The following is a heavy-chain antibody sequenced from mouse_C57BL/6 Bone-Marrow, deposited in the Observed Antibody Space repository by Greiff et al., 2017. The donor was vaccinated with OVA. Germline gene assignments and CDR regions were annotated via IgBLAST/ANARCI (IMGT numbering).Heavy chain of an antibody. V-gene: IGHV14-4*01. J-gene: IGHJ2*01. Sequence: EVQLQQSGAELVRPGASVKLSCTASGFNIKDYYMHWVKERPEQGLEWIGWIDPENGDTEYASKFQGKATITADTSSKTVYLHLSSLTSEDTAVYYCNAYRYWGQGTTLTVSS. CDR1: GFNIKDYY. CDR2: IDPENGDT. CDR3: NAYRY.